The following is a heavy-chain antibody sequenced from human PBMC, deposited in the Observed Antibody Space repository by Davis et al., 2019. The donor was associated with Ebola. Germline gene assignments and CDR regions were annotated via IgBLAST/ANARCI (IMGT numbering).Heavy chain of an antibody. CDR2: INPNSGGT. D-gene: IGHD2-8*02. CDR3: ARGGYCTGGVCYYFDY. Sequence: ASVKVSCKASGYTFTGYYMHWVRQPPGQGLEWMGWINPNSGGTNYAQKFQGWVTMTRDTSISTASMELSRLRSDDTAGYYCARGGYCTGGVCYYFDYWGQGTLVTVSS. V-gene: IGHV1-2*04. J-gene: IGHJ4*02. CDR1: GYTFTGYY.